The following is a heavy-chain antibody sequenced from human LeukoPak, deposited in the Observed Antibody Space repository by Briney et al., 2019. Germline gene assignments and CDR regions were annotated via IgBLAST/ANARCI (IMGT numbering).Heavy chain of an antibody. CDR2: INTESGDT. J-gene: IGHJ4*02. CDR1: GYTFTDNY. D-gene: IGHD6-19*01. CDR3: ARVGPWLDFDY. V-gene: IGHV1-2*02. Sequence: ASVKISCKASGYTFTDNYIHWVRQAPGRGLEWMGWINTESGDTNYAQKLQDRVTMTRDTSINTAYMELSGLMSDDTAVYYCARVGPWLDFDYWGQGTLVTVSS.